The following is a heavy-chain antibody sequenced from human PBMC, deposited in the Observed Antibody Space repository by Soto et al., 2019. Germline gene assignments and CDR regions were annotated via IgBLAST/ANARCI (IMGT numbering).Heavy chain of an antibody. V-gene: IGHV1-18*01. Sequence: ASVKVSCEASGYTITIFGISWVRQAPGQGLEWMGWISAYNGNTNYAQNFQGRVTMTTDTSTSTAYMELRSLRSDDTAVYYCARDGIAVAGTPGWAALDIWGQGTMVTVSS. CDR2: ISAYNGNT. CDR3: ARDGIAVAGTPGWAALDI. CDR1: GYTITIFG. J-gene: IGHJ3*02. D-gene: IGHD6-19*01.